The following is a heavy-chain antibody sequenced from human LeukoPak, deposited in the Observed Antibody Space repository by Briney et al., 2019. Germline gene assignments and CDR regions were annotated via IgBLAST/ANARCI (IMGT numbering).Heavy chain of an antibody. D-gene: IGHD2-15*01. Sequence: SGPTLVKPTQTLTLTCTFSGFSLSTSGVGVGWIRQPPGKALEWLALIYWDDDKRYSPSLKSRLTITKDTSKNQVVLTMTNMDPVDTATYYCAHSLQYIAEGGYCSGGSCPHNWFDPWGQGTLVTVSS. CDR2: IYWDDDK. CDR3: AHSLQYIAEGGYCSGGSCPHNWFDP. V-gene: IGHV2-5*02. J-gene: IGHJ5*02. CDR1: GFSLSTSGVG.